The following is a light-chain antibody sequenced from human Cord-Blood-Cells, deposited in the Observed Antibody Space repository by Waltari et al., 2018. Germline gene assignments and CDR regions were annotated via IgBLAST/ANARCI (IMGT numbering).Light chain of an antibody. CDR1: SSNIGSNT. V-gene: IGLV1-44*01. CDR3: AAWDDSLNGHVV. Sequence: QSVLTQPPSASGTPGQRVTISCSGSSSNIGSNTVNWYQQLPGTAPKLLIYSNNQRPSGFPGRFSGSKSGTSASLAISGLQSEDEADYYCAAWDDSLNGHVVFGGGTKLTVL. CDR2: SNN. J-gene: IGLJ2*01.